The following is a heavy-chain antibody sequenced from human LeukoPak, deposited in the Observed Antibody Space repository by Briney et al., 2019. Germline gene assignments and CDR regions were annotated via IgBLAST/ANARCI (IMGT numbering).Heavy chain of an antibody. Sequence: SETLSLTCGVSGGSFSGYYWNWIRQAPGRGLEWIGYIYYSGSTYYNPSLKSRVTISVDTSKNQFSLKLSSVTAADTAVYYCARVGYSGYDFDYWGQGTLVTVSS. D-gene: IGHD5-12*01. CDR2: IYYSGST. CDR3: ARVGYSGYDFDY. V-gene: IGHV4-34*09. CDR1: GGSFSGYY. J-gene: IGHJ4*02.